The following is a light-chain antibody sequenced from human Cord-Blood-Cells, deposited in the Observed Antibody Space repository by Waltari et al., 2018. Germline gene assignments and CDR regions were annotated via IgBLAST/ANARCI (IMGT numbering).Light chain of an antibody. CDR3: QQYYSTPWT. V-gene: IGKV4-1*01. J-gene: IGKJ1*01. Sequence: DLVMAQSPASLPVSLGERATINCKSTQSVLYSSNNKNYLAWYQQKPGQPPKLLIYWASTRESGVPDRFSGSGSGTDFTLTISSLQAEDVAVYYCQQYYSTPWTLGQGTKVEIK. CDR2: WAS. CDR1: QSVLYSSNNKNY.